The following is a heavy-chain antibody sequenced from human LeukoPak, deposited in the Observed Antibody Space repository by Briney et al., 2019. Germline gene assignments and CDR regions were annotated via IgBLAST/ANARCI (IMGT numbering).Heavy chain of an antibody. J-gene: IGHJ4*01. Sequence: PGGSLRLSCEASGFTFSRFTMNWVRQAPGKGPEWVSSIDTSSSHISYADSVKGRFTISRDNAKNTLYLQMNSLRAEDTAVYYCVRSAFLTTEFYFDYWGHGTLVTVSS. CDR1: GFTFSRFT. D-gene: IGHD4-11*01. V-gene: IGHV3-21*01. CDR2: IDTSSSHI. CDR3: VRSAFLTTEFYFDY.